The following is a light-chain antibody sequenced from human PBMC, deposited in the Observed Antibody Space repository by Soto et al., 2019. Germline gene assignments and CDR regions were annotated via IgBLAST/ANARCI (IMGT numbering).Light chain of an antibody. J-gene: IGLJ1*01. CDR1: SSNIGNNY. Sequence: QSVLTQPPSVSAAPGQKVTISCSGSSSNIGNNYVSCYQQLPGTAPKLLIYENDKRPSGIPDRFSGSKSGTSASLGITGLQTGDEADYFCGAWDSGLSGYVFATGTKLTVL. CDR3: GAWDSGLSGYV. CDR2: END. V-gene: IGLV1-51*02.